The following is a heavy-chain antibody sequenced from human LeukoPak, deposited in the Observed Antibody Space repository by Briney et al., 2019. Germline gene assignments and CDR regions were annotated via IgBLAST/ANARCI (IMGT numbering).Heavy chain of an antibody. CDR1: GFTFSSYG. Sequence: GGSLRLSCAASGFTFSSYGMHWVRQAPGKGLEWVAVISYDGSNKYYADSVKGRFTISRDNSKNTLYLQMNSLRAEDTAVYYCAKDGGKWYPDYWGQGTLVTVSS. D-gene: IGHD2-2*01. CDR3: AKDGGKWYPDY. CDR2: ISYDGSNK. J-gene: IGHJ4*02. V-gene: IGHV3-30*18.